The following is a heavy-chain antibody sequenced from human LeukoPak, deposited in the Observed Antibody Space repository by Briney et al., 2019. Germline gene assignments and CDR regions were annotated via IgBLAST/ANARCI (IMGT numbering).Heavy chain of an antibody. CDR3: ARDRDSSGLRDFDL. D-gene: IGHD3-22*01. CDR1: GGSISSYY. CDR2: IYYSGNT. J-gene: IGHJ2*01. Sequence: SGTLSLTCTVSGGSISSYYWSWIRQPPGKGLEWIGYIYYSGNTNSISIDTSKNQFSLQLSSVTAADTAVYYCARDRDSSGLRDFDLWGRGTLVTVSA. V-gene: IGHV4-59*01.